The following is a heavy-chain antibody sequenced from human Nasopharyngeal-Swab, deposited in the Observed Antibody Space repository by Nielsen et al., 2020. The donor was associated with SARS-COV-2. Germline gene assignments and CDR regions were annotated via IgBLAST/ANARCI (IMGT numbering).Heavy chain of an antibody. CDR3: TRVDVHDAFDM. CDR2: INSDGTRT. V-gene: IGHV3-74*01. Sequence: GGSLRLSCAASEFAFSSYWMHWVRQAPEKGLVLVSRINSDGTRTNYADSVKGRFTISRDNAKNTLYLQMNSLRGEDTAVYYCTRVDVHDAFDMWGQGTMVTVSS. D-gene: IGHD3-16*01. J-gene: IGHJ3*02. CDR1: EFAFSSYW.